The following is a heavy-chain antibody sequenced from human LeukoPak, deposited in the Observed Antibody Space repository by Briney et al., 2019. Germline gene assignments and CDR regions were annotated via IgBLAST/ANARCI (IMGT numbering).Heavy chain of an antibody. V-gene: IGHV1-69*13. CDR3: ARVREYYYDSSGYYSFDY. CDR1: GGTFSSYA. Sequence: SVKVSCKASGGTFSSYAISWVRQAPGQGLEWMGGIIPIFGTANYAQKFQGRVTITADESTSTAYMELSSLRSEDTAVYYCARVREYYYDSSGYYSFDYWGQGTLVTVSS. D-gene: IGHD3-22*01. CDR2: IIPIFGTA. J-gene: IGHJ4*02.